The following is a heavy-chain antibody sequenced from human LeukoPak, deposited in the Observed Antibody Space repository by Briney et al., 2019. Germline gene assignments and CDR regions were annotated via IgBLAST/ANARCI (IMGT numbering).Heavy chain of an antibody. CDR2: ISAYNGNT. D-gene: IGHD2-15*01. J-gene: IGHJ5*02. CDR3: ARDGVVAGYCSGGSCSRFDP. Sequence: ASVKVSCKASGYTFTSYGISWVRQAPGQGLEWMGWISAYNGNTNYAQKLQGRVTMTTDTSTSTAYMELRSLRSDDTAVYYCARDGVVAGYCSGGSCSRFDPWGQGTLVTVSS. V-gene: IGHV1-18*01. CDR1: GYTFTSYG.